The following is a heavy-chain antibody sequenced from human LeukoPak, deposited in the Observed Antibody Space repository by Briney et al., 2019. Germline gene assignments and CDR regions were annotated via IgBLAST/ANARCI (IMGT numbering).Heavy chain of an antibody. CDR2: ISYDGSNK. CDR1: GFTFSSYA. V-gene: IGHV3-30*01. CDR3: ARDSYYYDSSGYWEYFDY. Sequence: GGSLRPSCAASGFTFSSYAMHWVRQAPGKGLEWVAVISYDGSNKYYADSVKGRFTISRDNSKNTLYLQMNSLRAEDTAVYYCARDSYYYDSSGYWEYFDYWGQGTLVTVSS. D-gene: IGHD3-22*01. J-gene: IGHJ4*02.